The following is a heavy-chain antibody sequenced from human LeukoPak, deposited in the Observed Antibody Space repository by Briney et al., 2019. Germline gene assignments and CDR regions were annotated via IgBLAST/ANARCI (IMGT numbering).Heavy chain of an antibody. V-gene: IGHV1-2*02. D-gene: IGHD2-2*01. CDR1: GYTFTGYY. Sequence: ASVKVSCKASGYTFTGYYMHWVRHAPGQGLEWMGWINPNSGGTNCAQKFQGRVTMTRDTSISTAYMELSRLRSDDTAVYYCARDEKDIVVVPAAMPGFDPWGQGTLVTVSS. CDR3: ARDEKDIVVVPAAMPGFDP. J-gene: IGHJ5*02. CDR2: INPNSGGT.